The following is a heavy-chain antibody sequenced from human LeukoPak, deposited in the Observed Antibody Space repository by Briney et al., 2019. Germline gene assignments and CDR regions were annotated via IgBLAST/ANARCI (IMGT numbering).Heavy chain of an antibody. CDR3: ARRFRGPDDAFDI. CDR2: IYPGDSDT. CDR1: GSRFTSYW. V-gene: IGHV5-51*01. D-gene: IGHD3-10*01. Sequence: GGSLKISCKGSGSRFTSYWIGWVRQMPGKGLEGMGIIYPGDSDTRYSPSFQGQVTISADKSISTAYLQWSSLKASDTAMYYCARRFRGPDDAFDIWGQGTMVTVSS. J-gene: IGHJ3*02.